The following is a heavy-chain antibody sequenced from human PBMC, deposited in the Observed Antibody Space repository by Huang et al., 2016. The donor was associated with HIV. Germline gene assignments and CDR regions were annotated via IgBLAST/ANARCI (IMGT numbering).Heavy chain of an antibody. J-gene: IGHJ4*02. D-gene: IGHD3-16*01. Sequence: QVQLEQSGPAVRKPGSSVKVSCQASGGSFSDQIISWVRQAPGQRFECMGGSIPRFGGPAYAHELKGRVTMTADDSTATIYRELNSLTSEDTAVYYCAMSLRYQYDSRSYWGRYFDYWGQGTLVTVSS. CDR3: AMSLRYQYDSRSYWGRYFDY. CDR2: SIPRFGGP. CDR1: GGSFSDQI. V-gene: IGHV1-69*01.